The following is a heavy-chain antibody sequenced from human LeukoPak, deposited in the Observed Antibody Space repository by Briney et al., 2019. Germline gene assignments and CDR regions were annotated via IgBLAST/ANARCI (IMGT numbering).Heavy chain of an antibody. Sequence: ASVKVSCKASGYTFTGYYMHWVRQAPGQGLEWMGWINPNSGGTNYAQKFQGRVTMTRDTSISTAYMELSRLRSDDTAVYYCARDAPKTGYSSIWGQGTLVTVSS. J-gene: IGHJ4*02. CDR3: ARDAPKTGYSSI. CDR1: GYTFTGYY. D-gene: IGHD6-13*01. CDR2: INPNSGGT. V-gene: IGHV1-2*02.